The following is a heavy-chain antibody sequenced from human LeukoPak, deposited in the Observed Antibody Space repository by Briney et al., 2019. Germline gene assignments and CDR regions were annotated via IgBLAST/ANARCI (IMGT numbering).Heavy chain of an antibody. Sequence: GGSLRLSCAASGFTFSDYYMSWIRQAPGKGLEWVSHISSSGSTIYYADSVKGRFTISRDNAKNSLYLQMNSLRAEDTAVYYCAREEYYYDSSGYSGGLNYWGQGTLVTVSS. CDR1: GFTFSDYY. J-gene: IGHJ4*02. V-gene: IGHV3-11*01. CDR3: AREEYYYDSSGYSGGLNY. CDR2: ISSSGSTI. D-gene: IGHD3-22*01.